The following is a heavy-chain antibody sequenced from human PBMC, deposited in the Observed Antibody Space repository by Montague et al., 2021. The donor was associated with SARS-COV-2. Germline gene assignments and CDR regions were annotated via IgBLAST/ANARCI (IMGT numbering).Heavy chain of an antibody. CDR1: GFTFDDYA. CDR2: ISWNSGSI. J-gene: IGHJ6*02. Sequence: SLRLSCAASGFTFDDYAMHWVRQAPGKGLEWVSGISWNSGSIGYSDSLNGLFTISRDNAKNSLYLQMNSLRAEDTALYYCAKDIFQAGYSSSWFYYGMDVWGQGTTVTVSS. V-gene: IGHV3-9*01. D-gene: IGHD6-13*01. CDR3: AKDIFQAGYSSSWFYYGMDV.